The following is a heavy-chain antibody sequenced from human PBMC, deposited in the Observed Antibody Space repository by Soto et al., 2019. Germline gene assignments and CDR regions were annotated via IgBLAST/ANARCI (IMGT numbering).Heavy chain of an antibody. CDR3: ARLAGTGNYYYYGMDV. CDR2: IYYSGST. Sequence: SETLSLTCTVSGGSISSYYWSWIRQPPGKGLEWVGYIYYSGSTNYNPSLKSRVTISVDTSKNQFSLKLSSVTAADTAMYYCARLAGTGNYYYYGMDVWGQGTTVTVSS. V-gene: IGHV4-59*01. J-gene: IGHJ6*02. CDR1: GGSISSYY. D-gene: IGHD6-19*01.